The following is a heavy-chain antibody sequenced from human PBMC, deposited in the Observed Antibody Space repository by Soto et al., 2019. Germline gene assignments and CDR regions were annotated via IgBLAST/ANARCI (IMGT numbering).Heavy chain of an antibody. CDR2: INHSGST. V-gene: IGHV4-34*01. CDR3: ARGARETSHFDY. J-gene: IGHJ4*02. Sequence: SETLSLTCAVYGGSFSGYYWSWIRQPPGKGLEWIGEINHSGSTNYNPSLKSRVTISVDTSKNQFSLKLSSVTAADTAVYYCARGARETSHFDYWGQGTLVTVSS. CDR1: GGSFSGYY.